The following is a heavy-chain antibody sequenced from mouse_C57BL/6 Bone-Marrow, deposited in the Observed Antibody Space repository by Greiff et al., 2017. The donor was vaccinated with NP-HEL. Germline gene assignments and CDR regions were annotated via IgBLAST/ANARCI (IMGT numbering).Heavy chain of an antibody. CDR2: INPSNGGT. Sequence: VKLQESGTELVKPGASVKLSCKASGYTFTSYWMHWVKQRPGQGLEWIGNINPSNGGTNYNEKFKSKATLTVDKSSSTAYMQLSSLTSEDSAVYYCARVTPVVARYFDVWGTGTTVTVSS. D-gene: IGHD1-1*01. V-gene: IGHV1-53*01. J-gene: IGHJ1*03. CDR1: GYTFTSYW. CDR3: ARVTPVVARYFDV.